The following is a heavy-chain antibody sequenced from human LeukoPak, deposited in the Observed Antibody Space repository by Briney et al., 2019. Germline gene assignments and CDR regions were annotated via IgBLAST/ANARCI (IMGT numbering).Heavy chain of an antibody. CDR1: GGSISSYY. CDR2: IYYSGNT. D-gene: IGHD2-8*01. CDR3: ARRGQWGHFDY. Sequence: PSETLPLTCTVSGGSISSYYWSWIRQPPGKGLEWIGYIYYSGNTNYNPSLKSRVTISVDTSKNQFSLKLSSVTAADTAVYYCARRGQWGHFDYWGQGTLVTVSS. J-gene: IGHJ4*02. V-gene: IGHV4-59*08.